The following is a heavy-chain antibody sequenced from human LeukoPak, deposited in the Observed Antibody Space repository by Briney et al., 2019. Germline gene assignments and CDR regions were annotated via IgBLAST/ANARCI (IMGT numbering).Heavy chain of an antibody. CDR2: INHSGST. Sequence: SETLSLTCTVSGGSVSSGSYYWSWIRQPPGKGLEWIGEINHSGSTNYNPSLKSRVTISVDTSKNQFSLKLSSVTAADTAVYYCHQYCGGDCPLYYYYGMDVWGQGTTVTVSS. CDR1: GGSVSSGSYY. D-gene: IGHD2-21*02. CDR3: HQYCGGDCPLYYYYGMDV. J-gene: IGHJ6*02. V-gene: IGHV4-39*07.